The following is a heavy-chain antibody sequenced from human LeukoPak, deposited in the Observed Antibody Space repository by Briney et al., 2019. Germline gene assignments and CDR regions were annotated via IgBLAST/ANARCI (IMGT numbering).Heavy chain of an antibody. CDR2: INPNSGGT. Sequence: ASVKVSCKASGYTFTGYYMHWVRQAPGQGLEWMGWINPNSGGTNYVQKFQGRVTMTRDTSISTAYVAVSKLRSDDTAVYCCARVTVTGTTAFDIWGQGTMVTVSS. V-gene: IGHV1-2*02. D-gene: IGHD1-1*01. CDR3: ARVTVTGTTAFDI. J-gene: IGHJ3*02. CDR1: GYTFTGYY.